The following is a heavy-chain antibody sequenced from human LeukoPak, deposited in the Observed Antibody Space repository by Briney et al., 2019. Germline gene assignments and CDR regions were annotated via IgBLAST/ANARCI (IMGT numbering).Heavy chain of an antibody. J-gene: IGHJ4*02. CDR3: AREGGYSSGWPFDY. CDR1: GGSISSYY. V-gene: IGHV4-59*01. Sequence: SETLSLTCSVSGGSISSYYWSWIRQPPGKGLEWIGCIYYSGSTNYNPSLKSRVTISVDTSKNQFSLKLSSVTAADTAVYYCAREGGYSSGWPFDYWGQGTLVTVST. D-gene: IGHD6-19*01. CDR2: IYYSGST.